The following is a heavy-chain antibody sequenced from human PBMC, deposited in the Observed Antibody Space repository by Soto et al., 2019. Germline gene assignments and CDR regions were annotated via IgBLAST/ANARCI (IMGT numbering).Heavy chain of an antibody. CDR2: IYPSDSDT. Sequence: GESLKISCKGSGYNFAGYWIAWVRQMPGKGLDLMGIIYPSDSDTRYRPSFQGQVTISADKSISSAYLQWSSLRASDTAMYYCARGGVATRTFDYWGQRTPVTVSS. V-gene: IGHV5-51*01. D-gene: IGHD3-3*01. J-gene: IGHJ4*02. CDR3: ARGGVATRTFDY. CDR1: GYNFAGYW.